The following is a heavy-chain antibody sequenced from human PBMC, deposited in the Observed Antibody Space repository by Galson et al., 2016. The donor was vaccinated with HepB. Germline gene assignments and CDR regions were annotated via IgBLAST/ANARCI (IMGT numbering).Heavy chain of an antibody. CDR2: IYYTGRT. CDR3: ARHEPSFCNSGTCYPYYFDY. V-gene: IGHV4-39*01. J-gene: IGHJ4*02. CDR1: GGSIGSSNYY. Sequence: SETLSLTCVVSGGSIGSSNYYWGWIRQPPGKALEWLGSIYYTGRTFYNPSLKSRATIFVDTSGNQFSLRLGSVTAADTAVYYCARHEPSFCNSGTCYPYYFDYWGQGTLVTVSS. D-gene: IGHD1-26*01.